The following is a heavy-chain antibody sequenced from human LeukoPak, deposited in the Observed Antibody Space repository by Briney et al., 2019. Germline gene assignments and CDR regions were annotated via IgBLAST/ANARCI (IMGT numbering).Heavy chain of an antibody. CDR1: GFTFSSYAM. J-gene: IGHJ4*02. Sequence: PGGSLRLSCAASGFTFSSYAMSWVRQPPGKGLEWIGYIYHSGSTYYNPSLKSRVTISVDRSKNQFSLKLSSVTAADTAVYYCARDDRKYSSSWQLDYWGQGTLVTVSS. CDR3: ARDDRKYSSSWQLDY. D-gene: IGHD6-13*01. V-gene: IGHV4-4*02. CDR2: IYHSGST.